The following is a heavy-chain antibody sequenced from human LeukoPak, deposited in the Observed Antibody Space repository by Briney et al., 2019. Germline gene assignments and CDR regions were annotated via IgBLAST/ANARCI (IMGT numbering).Heavy chain of an antibody. J-gene: IGHJ1*01. V-gene: IGHV3-66*01. CDR1: GFTVNNNF. D-gene: IGHD6-13*01. Sequence: GGSLRLSCAASGFTVNNNFMTWVRQAPGKGLEWVAVIYSGGSTYYADSVKGRFTISRDNSKNTLYLQMNSLRAEDTAVYYCARDHIAPAGTPQHWGQRTLVTVSS. CDR3: ARDHIAPAGTPQH. CDR2: IYSGGST.